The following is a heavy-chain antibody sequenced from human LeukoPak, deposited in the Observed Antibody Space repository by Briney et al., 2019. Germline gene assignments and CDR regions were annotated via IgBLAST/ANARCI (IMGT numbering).Heavy chain of an antibody. D-gene: IGHD3-22*01. V-gene: IGHV3-30*18. Sequence: PGRSPRLSCAASGFTFSSYGMHWVRQAPGKGLEWVAVISYDGSNKYYADSVKGRFTISRDNSKNTLYLQMNSLRAEDAAVYYCAKDQGSGYYYFDYWGQGTLVTVSS. J-gene: IGHJ4*02. CDR2: ISYDGSNK. CDR1: GFTFSSYG. CDR3: AKDQGSGYYYFDY.